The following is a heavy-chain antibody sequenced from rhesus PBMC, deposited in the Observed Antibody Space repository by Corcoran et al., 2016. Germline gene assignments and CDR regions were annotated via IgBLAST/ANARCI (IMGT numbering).Heavy chain of an antibody. CDR1: GYIFTSYV. D-gene: IGHD6-25*01. CDR2: IHPGYGST. V-gene: IGHV1-70*01. J-gene: IGHJ4*01. Sequence: QEQLVQSGAEVKKPGASVKVSCKASGYIFTSYVISLLRQAPGTGFGWMGGIHPGYGSTSYAQKFQGRVTITADMSTSTVYMELSSLRSEDMAVYYCAAGGEGAAGTFDYWGQGVLVTVSS. CDR3: AAGGEGAAGTFDY.